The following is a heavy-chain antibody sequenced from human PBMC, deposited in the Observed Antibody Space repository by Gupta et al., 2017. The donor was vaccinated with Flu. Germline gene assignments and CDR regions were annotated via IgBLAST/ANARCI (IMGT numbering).Heavy chain of an antibody. V-gene: IGHV1-2*02. Sequence: QVQLVPSGAEVKKPGASLKVSCKASGYRFSGHYMHWVRQAPGQGLEWVGWMNPKSGDKNSAKKVQGRGTMSRDTSITTAYRGLSRLRSDDTAIYYCARADEDGRAFDFWGQGTRVTVS. D-gene: IGHD1-26*01. CDR2: MNPKSGDK. CDR1: GYRFSGHY. CDR3: ARADEDGRAFDF. J-gene: IGHJ4*02.